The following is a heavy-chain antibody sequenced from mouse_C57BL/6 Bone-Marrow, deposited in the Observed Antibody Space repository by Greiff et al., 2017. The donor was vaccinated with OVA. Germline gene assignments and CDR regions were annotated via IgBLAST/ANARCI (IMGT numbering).Heavy chain of an antibody. V-gene: IGHV1-81*01. CDR3: ARWEWLRQYYFDY. CDR2: IYPRSGNT. D-gene: IGHD2-2*01. CDR1: GYTFTSYG. J-gene: IGHJ2*01. Sequence: QVQLQQSGAELARPGASVKLSCKASGYTFTSYGISWVKQRTGQGLEWIGEIYPRSGNTYYNEKFKGKATLTADKSSSTAYMVLRSLTSEDSAVYFCARWEWLRQYYFDYWGQGTTLTVSS.